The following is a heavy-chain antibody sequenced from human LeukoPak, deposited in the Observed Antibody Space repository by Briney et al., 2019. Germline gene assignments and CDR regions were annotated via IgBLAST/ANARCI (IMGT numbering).Heavy chain of an antibody. Sequence: GASVKVSCKASGYTFTSYGISWVRQAPGQGLEWMGWISAYNGNTNYAQKLQGRVTMTTDTSTSTAYMELRSLRSDDTAVYYCARGVDVYSSSWYGVPWFDPWGQGTLVTVSS. CDR1: GYTFTSYG. CDR3: ARGVDVYSSSWYGVPWFDP. D-gene: IGHD6-13*01. CDR2: ISAYNGNT. V-gene: IGHV1-18*01. J-gene: IGHJ5*02.